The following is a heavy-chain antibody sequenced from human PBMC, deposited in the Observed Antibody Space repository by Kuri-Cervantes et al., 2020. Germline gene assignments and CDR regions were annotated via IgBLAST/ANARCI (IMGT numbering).Heavy chain of an antibody. CDR1: GYTFTGYY. Sequence: ASVKVSCKASGYTFTGYYMHWVRQAPGQGLEWMGIINPSGGSTSYAQKFQGRVTMTRDTSTSTVYMELSSLRSEDTAVYYCARAQWLKGVGDYWGQGTLVTVSS. V-gene: IGHV1-46*01. CDR2: INPSGGST. D-gene: IGHD6-19*01. J-gene: IGHJ4*02. CDR3: ARAQWLKGVGDY.